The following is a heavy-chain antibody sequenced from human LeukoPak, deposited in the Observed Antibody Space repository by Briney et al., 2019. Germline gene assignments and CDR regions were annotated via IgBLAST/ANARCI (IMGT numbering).Heavy chain of an antibody. CDR2: INHSGST. CDR3: ARGRGQQRLLRDYYYGMDV. D-gene: IGHD6-19*01. Sequence: PSETLSLTCDVYGGSFSGYYWSWIRQPPGKGLEWIGEINHSGSTNYNPSLKSRVTISVDTSKNQFSLKLSSVTAADTAVYYCARGRGQQRLLRDYYYGMDVWGQGTTVTVSS. CDR1: GGSFSGYY. J-gene: IGHJ6*02. V-gene: IGHV4-34*01.